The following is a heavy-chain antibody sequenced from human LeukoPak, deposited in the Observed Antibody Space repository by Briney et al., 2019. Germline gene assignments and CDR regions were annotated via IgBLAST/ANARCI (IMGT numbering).Heavy chain of an antibody. CDR3: ARGPPNWGYDY. J-gene: IGHJ4*02. V-gene: IGHV1-8*02. D-gene: IGHD7-27*01. CDR2: MSPNSGHT. CDR1: GYTFTSYG. Sequence: ASVEVSCKASGYTFTSYGISWVRQAPGQGLEWMGWMSPNSGHTGYAQKFQGRVTMTRSTSMSTAYMELSSLKSEDTAVYFCARGPPNWGYDYWGQGTLVTVSS.